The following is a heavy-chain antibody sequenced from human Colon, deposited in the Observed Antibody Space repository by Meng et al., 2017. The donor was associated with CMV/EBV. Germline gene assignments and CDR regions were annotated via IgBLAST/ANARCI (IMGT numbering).Heavy chain of an antibody. CDR1: GFMFSTYA. D-gene: IGHD4/OR15-4a*01. CDR2: ISKGGSET. Sequence: LSLTCAASGFMFSTYAMSWVRQAPGKGLEWVSVISKGGSETYYADSMKGRFTISRDDSSNMVYLQMSSLRDDDTATYFCATYHRGPDYFLDHWGQGTLVTVS. V-gene: IGHV3-23*03. CDR3: ATYHRGPDYFLDH. J-gene: IGHJ4*02.